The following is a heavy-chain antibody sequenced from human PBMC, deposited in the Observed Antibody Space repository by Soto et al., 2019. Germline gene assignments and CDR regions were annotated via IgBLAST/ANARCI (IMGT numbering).Heavy chain of an antibody. CDR2: IIRILGTS. D-gene: IGHD2-2*01. J-gene: IGHJ6*02. Sequence: QVQLGQSWAEVKKPVSSGKVSCRASGGTFIIYALSWVLQAPGQGLEWMGGIIRILGTSNYAQQLQGRVTITADESTSTADMEMSSLRSEDRAVYYCARDNGIVVVPAATYGMDVWGQGTTVTVSS. V-gene: IGHV1-69*01. CDR1: GGTFIIYA. CDR3: ARDNGIVVVPAATYGMDV.